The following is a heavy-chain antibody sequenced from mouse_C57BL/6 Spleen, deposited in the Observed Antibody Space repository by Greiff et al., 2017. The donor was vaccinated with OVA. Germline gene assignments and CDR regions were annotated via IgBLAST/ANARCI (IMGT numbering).Heavy chain of an antibody. CDR3: ARSGYGSSRYYYAMDY. V-gene: IGHV14-2*01. CDR2: IDPEDGET. Sequence: VQLKQSGAELVKPGASVKLSCTASGFNITDYYMHWVKQRPEQGLEWIGRIDPEDGETKYAPKFQGKATLTADTSSNTAYMQLSILTSEDTAVYYCARSGYGSSRYYYAMDYWGQGTSVTVSS. CDR1: GFNITDYY. J-gene: IGHJ4*01. D-gene: IGHD1-1*01.